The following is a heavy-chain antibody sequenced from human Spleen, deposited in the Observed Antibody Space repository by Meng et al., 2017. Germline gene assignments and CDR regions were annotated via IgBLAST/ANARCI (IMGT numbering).Heavy chain of an antibody. CDR1: GYTFTGYY. D-gene: IGHD6-13*01. CDR3: ARDEVISAAGKLFVDY. Sequence: ASVKVSCKASGYTFTGYYMHWVRQAPGQGLEWMGRINPNSGGTNNAQKFQGRVTMTGDTSNSTTYMELSGLRSDDTAMYYCARDEVISAAGKLFVDYWGQGTLVTVSS. CDR2: INPNSGGT. V-gene: IGHV1-2*06. J-gene: IGHJ4*02.